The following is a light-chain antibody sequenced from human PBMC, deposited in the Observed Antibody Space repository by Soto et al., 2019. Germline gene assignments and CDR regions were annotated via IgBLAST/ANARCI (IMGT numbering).Light chain of an antibody. J-gene: IGLJ2*01. CDR1: SSNVGRNT. V-gene: IGLV1-44*01. CDR2: SNN. Sequence: QAVVTQPPSASGTPGQRVTISCSGSSSNVGRNTVNWYQQLPGTAPKLLIYSNNQRPSGVPDRFSGSKSGTSASLAISGLQSEDEADYYCAAWDDSLNAVVFGGGTKLNVL. CDR3: AAWDDSLNAVV.